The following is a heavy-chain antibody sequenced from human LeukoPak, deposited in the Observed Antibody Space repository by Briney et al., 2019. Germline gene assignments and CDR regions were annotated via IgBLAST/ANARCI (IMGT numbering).Heavy chain of an antibody. CDR2: ISSSSSYI. J-gene: IGHJ5*02. CDR1: GFTFSSYS. D-gene: IGHD3-3*01. CDR3: ARELRIWSLDP. V-gene: IGHV3-21*01. Sequence: GGSLRLSCAASGFTFSSYSMNWVRQAPGKGLEWVSSISSSSSYIYYAHSVKGRFTISRDNAKNSLYLQMNSLRAEDTAVYYCARELRIWSLDPWGQGTLVTVSS.